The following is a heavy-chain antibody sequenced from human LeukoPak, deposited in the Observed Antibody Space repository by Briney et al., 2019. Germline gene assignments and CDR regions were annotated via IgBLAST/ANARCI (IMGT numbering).Heavy chain of an antibody. CDR3: VRDSGSYSN. Sequence: GGSLRLSCAASGLSFGVYSMNWVRQAPGKGLEWVSYISGSSITVHYADSVKGRFTISRDNAKNSLYLQMNSLRVEDTALYFCVRDSGSYSNWGQGTLVTVSS. J-gene: IGHJ4*02. CDR1: GLSFGVYS. D-gene: IGHD1-26*01. CDR2: ISGSSITV. V-gene: IGHV3-48*04.